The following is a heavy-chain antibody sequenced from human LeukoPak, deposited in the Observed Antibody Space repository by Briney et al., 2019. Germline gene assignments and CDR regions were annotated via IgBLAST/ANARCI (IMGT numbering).Heavy chain of an antibody. CDR2: MKQDGSEK. V-gene: IGHV3-7*01. J-gene: IGHJ4*02. CDR3: AKDAQRGFDYSNSLEY. CDR1: GFTFSSYW. D-gene: IGHD4-11*01. Sequence: GGSLRLSCAASGFTFSSYWMSWVRQAPGKGLEWVANMKQDGSEKYYGDAVKGRFTISRDNSVNTLYLQMNSLRGEDTAVYYCAKDAQRGFDYSNSLEYWGQGTLVTVSS.